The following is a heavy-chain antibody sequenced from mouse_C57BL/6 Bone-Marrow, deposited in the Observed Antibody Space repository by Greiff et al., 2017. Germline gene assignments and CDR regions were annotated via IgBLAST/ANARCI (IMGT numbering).Heavy chain of an antibody. CDR1: GYTFTSYW. Sequence: QFQLQQPGAELVKPGASVKLSCKASGYTFTSYWMHWVKQRPGQGLEWIGMIHPNSGSTNYNEKFNSKATLTVDKSSSTAYMQLSSLTSEDSAVYYCASEGFYYSYYYAMDYWSQGTSVTVSS. CDR2: IHPNSGST. J-gene: IGHJ4*01. D-gene: IGHD2-1*01. CDR3: ASEGFYYSYYYAMDY. V-gene: IGHV1-64*01.